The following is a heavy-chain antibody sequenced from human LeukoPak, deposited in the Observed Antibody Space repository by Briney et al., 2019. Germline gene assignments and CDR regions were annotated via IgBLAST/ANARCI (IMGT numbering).Heavy chain of an antibody. Sequence: GGSLRLSCAASGFTFSSYAMSWVRQAPGKGLEWVSAISGSGGSTYYADSVKGRFTISRDNSKNTLYLQMNSLRAEDTAVYYCAKAYCDFWSGLYYFDYWGQGTLVTVSS. J-gene: IGHJ4*02. D-gene: IGHD3-3*01. CDR3: AKAYCDFWSGLYYFDY. CDR2: ISGSGGST. CDR1: GFTFSSYA. V-gene: IGHV3-23*01.